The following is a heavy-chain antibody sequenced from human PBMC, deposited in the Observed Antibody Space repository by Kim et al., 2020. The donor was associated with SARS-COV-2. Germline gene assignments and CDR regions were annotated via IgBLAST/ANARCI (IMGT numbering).Heavy chain of an antibody. CDR3: ARIAPISQYYNRWPGLDV. Sequence: ASVKVSCKASGYSFTDYYMHWVRRAPGQGLEWVGRINLDSGATNYALKFEGRVSITRDTSITTAYMELRRLWSDDTAVYYCARIAPISQYYNRWPGLDVWGQGTTVTVSS. D-gene: IGHD3-10*01. CDR2: INLDSGAT. CDR1: GYSFTDYY. J-gene: IGHJ6*02. V-gene: IGHV1-2*06.